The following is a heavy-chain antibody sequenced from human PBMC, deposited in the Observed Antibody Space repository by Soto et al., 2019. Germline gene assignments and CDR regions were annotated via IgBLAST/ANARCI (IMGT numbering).Heavy chain of an antibody. CDR3: ARVAYYGSGSYYNVFGY. Sequence: QVQLVQSGAEVKKPGSSVKVSCKASGGTISSYAISWVRQAPGQGLEWMGGIIPIFGTANYAQKFQGRVTITADESTSTAYMELSSLRSEDTAVYYCARVAYYGSGSYYNVFGYWGQGTLVTVSS. CDR2: IIPIFGTA. J-gene: IGHJ4*02. CDR1: GGTISSYA. D-gene: IGHD3-10*01. V-gene: IGHV1-69*01.